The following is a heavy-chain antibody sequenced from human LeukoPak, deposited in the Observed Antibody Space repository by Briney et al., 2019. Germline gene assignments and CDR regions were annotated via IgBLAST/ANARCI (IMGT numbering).Heavy chain of an antibody. Sequence: GGSLRLSCAASGFTFSSYAMHWVRQAPGKGLEWVAVISYDGSNKYYADSVKGRFTISRDNSKNTLYLQMNSLRAEDTAVYYCAKGSIVGATSYYYLDVWGTGTTVTVSS. D-gene: IGHD1-26*01. J-gene: IGHJ6*03. CDR1: GFTFSSYA. V-gene: IGHV3-30*04. CDR3: AKGSIVGATSYYYLDV. CDR2: ISYDGSNK.